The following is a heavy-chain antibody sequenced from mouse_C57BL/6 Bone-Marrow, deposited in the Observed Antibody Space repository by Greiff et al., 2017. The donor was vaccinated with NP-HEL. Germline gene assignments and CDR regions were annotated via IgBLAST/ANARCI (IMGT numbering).Heavy chain of an antibody. V-gene: IGHV1-26*01. J-gene: IGHJ3*01. Sequence: VQLQQSGPELVKPGASVKISCKASGYTFTDYYMNWVKQSHGKSLEWIGDINPNNGGTSYNQKFKGKATLTVDKSSSTAYMELRSLTSEDSAVYYCANYGSSYAGFAYWGQGTLVTVSA. CDR1: GYTFTDYY. CDR2: INPNNGGT. CDR3: ANYGSSYAGFAY. D-gene: IGHD1-1*01.